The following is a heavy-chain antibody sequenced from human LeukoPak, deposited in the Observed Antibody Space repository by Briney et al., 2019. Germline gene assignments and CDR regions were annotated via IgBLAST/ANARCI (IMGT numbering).Heavy chain of an antibody. J-gene: IGHJ4*02. CDR2: IYYSGST. CDR3: ARQEATIRTNFDY. D-gene: IGHD5-12*01. V-gene: IGHV4-39*01. CDR1: GGSISSSSYC. Sequence: SDTLSLTCTVAGGSISSSSYCWGWIRQPPGKGLEWIGSIYYSGSTYYNPSLKSRVTISVDTSKNQFSLRLSSVTAADTAVYYSARQEATIRTNFDYWGQGTLVTVSS.